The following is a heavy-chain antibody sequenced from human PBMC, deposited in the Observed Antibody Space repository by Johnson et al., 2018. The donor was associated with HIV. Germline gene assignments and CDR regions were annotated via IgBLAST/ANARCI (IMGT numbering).Heavy chain of an antibody. Sequence: QVQLVESGGGVVQPGRSLRLSCAASGFTFSSYAMHWVRQAPGKGLEWVAVISYDGSNKYYADSVKGRFTISRDNSKNTLYLQMNSLRAEDTAVYYCARTKGGYQEWDALDIWGQGTMVTVSS. J-gene: IGHJ3*02. CDR2: ISYDGSNK. D-gene: IGHD1-26*01. V-gene: IGHV3-30*04. CDR1: GFTFSSYA. CDR3: ARTKGGYQEWDALDI.